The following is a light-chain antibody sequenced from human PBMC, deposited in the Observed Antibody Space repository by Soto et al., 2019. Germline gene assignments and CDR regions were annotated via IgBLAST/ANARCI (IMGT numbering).Light chain of an antibody. J-gene: IGKJ4*01. CDR1: HSVGSN. CDR2: GAS. Sequence: EVVLTHAPGTLSLSKGDRATLSCTARHSVGSNLAWYQQNPGQAHRLLIYGASTRATGVPARFSGSGSATQFTLTISNPQSEDFGFYYCQQYKQWPVAFGGGTKVDIK. V-gene: IGKV3-15*01. CDR3: QQYKQWPVA.